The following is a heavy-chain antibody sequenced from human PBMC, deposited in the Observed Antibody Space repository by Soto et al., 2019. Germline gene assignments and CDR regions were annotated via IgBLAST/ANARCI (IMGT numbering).Heavy chain of an antibody. CDR3: ARTGERWILGYYFDY. J-gene: IGHJ4*02. V-gene: IGHV4-31*03. Sequence: TLSLTCTVSGGSISSGGYYWSWIRQHPGKGLEWIGYIYYSGSTYYNPSLKSRVTISVDTSKNQFSLKLSSVTAADTAVYYCARTGERWILGYYFDYWGQGTLVTVSS. CDR2: IYYSGST. D-gene: IGHD2-2*03. CDR1: GGSISSGGYY.